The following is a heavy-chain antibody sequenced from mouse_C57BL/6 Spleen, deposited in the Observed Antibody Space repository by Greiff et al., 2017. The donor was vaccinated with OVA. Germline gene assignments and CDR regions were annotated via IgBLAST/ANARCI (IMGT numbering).Heavy chain of an antibody. CDR2: ISDGGSYT. CDR1: GFTFSSYA. V-gene: IGHV5-4*01. J-gene: IGHJ3*01. D-gene: IGHD1-1*01. Sequence: EVKLVESGGGLVKPGGSLKLSCAASGFTFSSYAMSWVRQTPEKRLEWVATISDGGSYTYYPDNVKGRFTISRDNAKNNLYLQMSHLKSEDTAMYYCAREGAHYYGSSYPFAYWGQGTLVTVSA. CDR3: AREGAHYYGSSYPFAY.